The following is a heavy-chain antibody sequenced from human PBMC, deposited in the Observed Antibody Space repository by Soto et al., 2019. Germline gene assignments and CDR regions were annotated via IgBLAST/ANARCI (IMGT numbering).Heavy chain of an antibody. CDR2: INPNSGDT. V-gene: IGHV1-2*04. CDR3: ATSRISIAVAGETEYYFDY. D-gene: IGHD6-19*01. J-gene: IGHJ4*02. CDR1: GYIFTGYY. Sequence: ASVKVSCKASGYIFTGYYMHWVRQAPGQGLEWMGWINPNSGDTNYTQKFQGWVTMTRDTSISTAYMELSRLRSDDTAVYYCATSRISIAVAGETEYYFDYWGQGTPVTVS.